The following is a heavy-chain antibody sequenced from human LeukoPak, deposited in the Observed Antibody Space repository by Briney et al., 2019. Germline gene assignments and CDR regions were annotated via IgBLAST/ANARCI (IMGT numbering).Heavy chain of an antibody. D-gene: IGHD1-1*01. CDR2: INAGNGNT. V-gene: IGHV1-3*01. CDR3: ARDRELTFDY. CDR1: GYTFTSYA. J-gene: IGHJ4*02. Sequence: ASVKVSCKASGYTFTSYAMHWVRQAPGQRLEWMGWINAGNGNTKYLQKFQGRVTITRDTSASTAYMELSSLRSEDTAVYYCARDRELTFDYWGQGTLVTVSS.